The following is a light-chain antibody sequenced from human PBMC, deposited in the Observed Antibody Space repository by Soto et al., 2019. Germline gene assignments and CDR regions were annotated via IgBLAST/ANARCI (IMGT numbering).Light chain of an antibody. J-gene: IGLJ3*02. V-gene: IGLV2-23*01. CDR3: CSDAGSSTLV. CDR2: EGS. CDR1: SSDVGSYNL. Sequence: QSVLTQPASVSGSPGQSITISCTGTSSDVGSYNLVSWYQQHPGKAPKFMIYEGSKRPSGVSNRFSGSKSGNTASLTISGLQAEDEADYYCCSDAGSSTLVFGGGTKLTVL.